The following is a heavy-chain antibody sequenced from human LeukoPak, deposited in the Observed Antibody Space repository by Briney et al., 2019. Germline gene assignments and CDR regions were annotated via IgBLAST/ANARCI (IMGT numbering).Heavy chain of an antibody. V-gene: IGHV1-8*01. D-gene: IGHD7-27*01. Sequence: ASVKVSCKASGYTFTSFHINWVRQANGQGLEWMGWMNPNSGDTAYAHKFQGRITMTRSTSITTAYMELSSLRSEDTAVYYCATRRRAGAAPSAFDIWGQGTMVTVSS. CDR3: ATRRRAGAAPSAFDI. CDR1: GYTFTSFH. J-gene: IGHJ3*02. CDR2: MNPNSGDT.